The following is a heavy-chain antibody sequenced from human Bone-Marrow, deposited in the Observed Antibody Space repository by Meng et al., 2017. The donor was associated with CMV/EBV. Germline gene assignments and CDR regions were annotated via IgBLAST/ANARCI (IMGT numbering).Heavy chain of an antibody. D-gene: IGHD3-3*01. J-gene: IGHJ6*02. CDR1: GFTFSNAW. V-gene: IGHV3-15*01. CDR3: TTVWYYDFWGGYVVMDV. Sequence: GESLKISCAASGFTFSNAWMSWVRQAPGKGLEWVGRIKSKTDGGTTDYAAPVKGRFTISRDDSKNTLYLLMNSRKTEDTAVYYCTTVWYYDFWGGYVVMDVWRQGTTVTVSS. CDR2: IKSKTDGGTT.